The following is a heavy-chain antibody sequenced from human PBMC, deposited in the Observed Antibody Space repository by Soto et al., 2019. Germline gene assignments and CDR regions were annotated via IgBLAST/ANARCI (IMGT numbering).Heavy chain of an antibody. CDR2: IYYSGST. CDR3: ARKATSAKVNWFDP. D-gene: IGHD2-2*01. CDR1: GGSISSYY. J-gene: IGHJ5*02. Sequence: PSETLSLTCTVSGGSISSYYWSWIRQPPGKGLEWIGYIYYSGSTNYNPSLKSRVTISVDTSKNQFSLKLSSVTAADTAVYYCARKATSAKVNWFDPWGQGTLVTVSS. V-gene: IGHV4-59*08.